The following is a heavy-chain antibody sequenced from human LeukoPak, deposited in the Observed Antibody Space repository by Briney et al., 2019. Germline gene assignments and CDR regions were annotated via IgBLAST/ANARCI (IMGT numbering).Heavy chain of an antibody. CDR2: ISPNSGGT. J-gene: IGHJ3*02. Sequence: GASVKVSCKASGYTFTGYYMHWVRQAPGQGLEWMGWISPNSGGTNYAQKFQGRVTMTRDTSISTAYMELSRLRSDDTAVYYCASRHDSSGYYGVYGFNDAFDIWGQGTMVTVSS. D-gene: IGHD3-22*01. CDR1: GYTFTGYY. CDR3: ASRHDSSGYYGVYGFNDAFDI. V-gene: IGHV1-2*02.